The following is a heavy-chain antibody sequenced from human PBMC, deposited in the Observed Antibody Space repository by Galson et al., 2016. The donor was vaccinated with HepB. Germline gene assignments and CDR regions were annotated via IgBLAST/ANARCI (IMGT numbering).Heavy chain of an antibody. V-gene: IGHV3-15*07. CDR3: TTWRGATVRKVVPRSDY. CDR1: GFTFKSAW. D-gene: IGHD3-10*01. CDR2: IKTIAEGGTT. J-gene: IGHJ4*02. Sequence: SLRLSCAASGFTFKSAWMNWVRQTPGKGLEWVGRIKTIAEGGTTDYAAPVTGRFTISRDDSESTVYLQMNSLKTEDSTVYYCTTWRGATVRKVVPRSDYWGQGTLVTVSS.